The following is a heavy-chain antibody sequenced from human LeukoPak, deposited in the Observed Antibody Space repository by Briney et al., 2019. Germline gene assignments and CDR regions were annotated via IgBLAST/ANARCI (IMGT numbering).Heavy chain of an antibody. CDR1: GGTFSSYA. Sequence: GASVKVSCKASGGTFSSYAISWVRQAPGQGLEWMGRIVPILGIANYAQKFQGRVTITADKSTSTAYMELSSLRSEDTAVYYCARGRTTVTTGFDWGQGTLVTVSS. J-gene: IGHJ4*02. V-gene: IGHV1-69*04. CDR2: IVPILGIA. CDR3: ARGRTTVTTGFD. D-gene: IGHD4-17*01.